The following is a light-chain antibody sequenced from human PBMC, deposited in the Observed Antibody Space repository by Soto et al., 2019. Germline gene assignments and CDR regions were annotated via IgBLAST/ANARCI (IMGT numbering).Light chain of an antibody. CDR2: DVS. CDR1: SSDVGGYNY. J-gene: IGLJ2*01. Sequence: QSVLTQPRSVSGSPGQSVTISCTGTSSDVGGYNYVSWYQQYSGKAPKVMIYDVSKRPSGVPDRFSGSKSGNTASLTISGLQAEDEADYYCATWDDSLNAVLFGGGTKLTVL. CDR3: ATWDDSLNAVL. V-gene: IGLV2-11*01.